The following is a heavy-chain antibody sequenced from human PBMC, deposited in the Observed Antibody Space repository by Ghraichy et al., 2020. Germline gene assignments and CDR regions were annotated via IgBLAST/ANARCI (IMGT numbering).Heavy chain of an antibody. J-gene: IGHJ4*02. CDR1: GFTFSSYG. V-gene: IGHV3-33*01. CDR2: IWYDGSNK. D-gene: IGHD3-22*01. CDR3: ARDLYDSSGYYYWGFDY. Sequence: GESLNISCAASGFTFSSYGMHWVRQAPGKGLEWVAVIWYDGSNKYYADSVKGRFTISRDNSKNTLYLQMNSLRAEDTAVYYCARDLYDSSGYYYWGFDYWGQGTLVTVSS.